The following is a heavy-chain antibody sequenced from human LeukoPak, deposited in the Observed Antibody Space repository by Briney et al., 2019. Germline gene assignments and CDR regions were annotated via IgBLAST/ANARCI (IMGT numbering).Heavy chain of an antibody. CDR2: IIPIFGTA. V-gene: IGHV1-69*13. J-gene: IGHJ5*02. D-gene: IGHD3-9*01. Sequence: ASVKVSCKASGGTFSSYAISWVRQAPGQGLEWMGGIIPIFGTANYAQKFQGRLTITADESTNSAYMELNRLRSDDTAVYYCARAEDQGRYFDWLPGFDPWGQGTLVTVSS. CDR1: GGTFSSYA. CDR3: ARAEDQGRYFDWLPGFDP.